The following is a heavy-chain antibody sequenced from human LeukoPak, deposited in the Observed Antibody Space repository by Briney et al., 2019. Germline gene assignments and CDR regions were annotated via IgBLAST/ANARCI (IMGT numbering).Heavy chain of an antibody. J-gene: IGHJ4*02. CDR2: IYHSGSP. CDR1: GGSISSNNW. CDR3: ARVNINNWHSCDY. D-gene: IGHD1-1*01. V-gene: IGHV4-4*02. Sequence: PSETLSLTCAVSGGSISSNNWWGWVRQPPGKGLEWIGEIYHSGSPNYNPSLKSRVTISVDKSRNHFSLNLSSVTAADTAVYYCARVNINNWHSCDYWGQGTMVTVSS.